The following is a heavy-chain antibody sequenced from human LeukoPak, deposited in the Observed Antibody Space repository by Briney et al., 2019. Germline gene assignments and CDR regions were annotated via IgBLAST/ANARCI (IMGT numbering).Heavy chain of an antibody. Sequence: GGSLRLSCAASGFTFSDYYMSWIRQAPGKGLEWVSYISSSGSTIYYADSVKGRFTISRDNAKNSLYLQMNSLRAEDTAVYYCARDMPPILAYYFDYWGQGTLVTVSS. J-gene: IGHJ4*02. CDR3: ARDMPPILAYYFDY. CDR2: ISSSGSTI. CDR1: GFTFSDYY. V-gene: IGHV3-11*04. D-gene: IGHD3-3*01.